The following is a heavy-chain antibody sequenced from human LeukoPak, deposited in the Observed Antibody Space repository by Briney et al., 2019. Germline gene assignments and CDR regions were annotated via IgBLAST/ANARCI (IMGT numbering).Heavy chain of an antibody. J-gene: IGHJ4*02. CDR1: GYTFTSYG. V-gene: IGHV1-18*01. CDR3: ARARWGIAAAGTDY. Sequence: ASVKVSCKASGYTFTSYGISWVRQAPGQGLEWMGWISVYNGNTNYAQKLQGRVTMTTDTSTSTAYMELRSLRSDDTAVYYCARARWGIAAAGTDYWGQGTLVTVSS. CDR2: ISVYNGNT. D-gene: IGHD6-13*01.